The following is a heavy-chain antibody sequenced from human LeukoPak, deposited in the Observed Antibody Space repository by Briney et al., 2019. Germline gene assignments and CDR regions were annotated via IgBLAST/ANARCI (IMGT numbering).Heavy chain of an antibody. CDR1: GYTFTGYY. CDR2: INPNSGGT. J-gene: IGHJ5*02. Sequence: ASVKVSCKASGYTFTGYYMHRVRQAPGQGLEWMGWINPNSGGTNYAQKFQGWVTMTRDTSISTAYMELSRLRSDDTAVYYCARDTKPGSENWFDPWGQGTLVTVSS. CDR3: ARDTKPGSENWFDP. V-gene: IGHV1-2*04.